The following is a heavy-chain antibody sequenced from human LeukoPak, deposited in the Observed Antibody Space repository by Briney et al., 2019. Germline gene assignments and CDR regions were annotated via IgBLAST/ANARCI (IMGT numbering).Heavy chain of an antibody. J-gene: IGHJ3*02. V-gene: IGHV1-24*01. CDR2: FDPEDGET. D-gene: IGHD6-13*01. CDR1: GYTLTELS. CDR3: ARDYSSSWYYNDAFDI. Sequence: ASVKVSCKASGYTLTELSMHWVRQAPGKGLEWMGGFDPEDGETIYAQKFQGRVTMTEDTSTSTAYMELRSLRSDDTAVYYCARDYSSSWYYNDAFDIWGQGTMVTVSS.